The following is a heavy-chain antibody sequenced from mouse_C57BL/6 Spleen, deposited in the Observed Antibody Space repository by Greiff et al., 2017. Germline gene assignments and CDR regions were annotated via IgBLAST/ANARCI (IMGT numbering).Heavy chain of an antibody. Sequence: VPLKESGPCLLAPSQRLSIPCPVSGFSLTSYGVSWVRQPPGKGLWWMGVIWGEGSTNYHSALISRLSISKDNSKSQVLLKLNSLQTDDTATYYCAKEGAYDYDGWLAYWGQGTLVTGSA. J-gene: IGHJ3*01. CDR1: GFSLTSYG. D-gene: IGHD2-4*01. CDR2: IWGEGST. CDR3: AKEGAYDYDGWLAY. V-gene: IGHV2-3*01.